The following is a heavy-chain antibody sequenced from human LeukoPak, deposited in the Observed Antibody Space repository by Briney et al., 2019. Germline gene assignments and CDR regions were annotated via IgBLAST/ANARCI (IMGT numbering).Heavy chain of an antibody. D-gene: IGHD3-10*01. V-gene: IGHV1-24*01. CDR2: FDPEDDET. Sequence: ASVKVSCKVSGYTLTELSMHWVRQAPGKGLEWMGGFDPEDDETIYAQKFQGRVTMTEDTSTDTAYMELSSLRSEDTAVYYCATEYGSGKTGLYFDYWGQGTLVTVSS. CDR1: GYTLTELS. CDR3: ATEYGSGKTGLYFDY. J-gene: IGHJ4*02.